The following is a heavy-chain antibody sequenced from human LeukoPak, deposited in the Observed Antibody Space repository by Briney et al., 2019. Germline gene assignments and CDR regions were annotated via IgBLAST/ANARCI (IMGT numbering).Heavy chain of an antibody. J-gene: IGHJ5*02. Sequence: VSVKVSCKASGYTFTSYYMRWVRQAPGQGLEWMGIINPSGGSTSYAQKFQGRVTMTRDTSTSTVYMELSSLRSEDTAVYYCARESYCSSTSCYAGGVASANWFDPWGQGTLVTVSS. CDR1: GYTFTSYY. D-gene: IGHD2-2*01. CDR2: INPSGGST. CDR3: ARESYCSSTSCYAGGVASANWFDP. V-gene: IGHV1-46*01.